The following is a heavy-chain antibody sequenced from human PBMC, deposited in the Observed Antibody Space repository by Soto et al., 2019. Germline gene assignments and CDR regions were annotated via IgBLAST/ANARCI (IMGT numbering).Heavy chain of an antibody. Sequence: KTSETLSLTCTVSCGSISSGDYYWSWIRQPPGKGLEWIGYIYYSGSTYYNPSLKSRVTISVDTSKNQFSLKLSSVTAADTAVYYCARAFGGPIFGHWGQGTLVTVSS. V-gene: IGHV4-30-4*01. J-gene: IGHJ4*02. CDR1: CGSISSGDYY. CDR3: ARAFGGPIFGH. CDR2: IYYSGST. D-gene: IGHD3-3*01.